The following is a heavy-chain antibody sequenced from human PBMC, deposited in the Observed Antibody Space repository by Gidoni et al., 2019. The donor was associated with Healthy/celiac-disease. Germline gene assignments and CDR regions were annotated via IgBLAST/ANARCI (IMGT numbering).Heavy chain of an antibody. D-gene: IGHD6-13*01. Sequence: QVQLQQWGAGLLKPSETLSLTCAVYGGSFSGYYWSWIRQPPGKGLEWIGEINHSGSTNYNPSLKSRVTISVDTSKNQFSLKLSSVTAADTAVYYCARLLGDIAAAASDYWGQGTLVTVSS. V-gene: IGHV4-34*01. J-gene: IGHJ4*02. CDR3: ARLLGDIAAAASDY. CDR2: INHSGST. CDR1: GGSFSGYY.